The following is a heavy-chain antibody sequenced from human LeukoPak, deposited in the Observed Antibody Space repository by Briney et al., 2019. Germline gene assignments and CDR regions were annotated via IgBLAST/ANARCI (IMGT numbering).Heavy chain of an antibody. V-gene: IGHV4-59*01. Sequence: SETLSLTCTVSGGSISSYYWSWIRQPPGKGLEWIGYIYYSGSTNYNPSLKSRVTISVDTSKNQFSLKLSSATAADTAVYYCARGVVRVPDYYYYYGMDVWGQGTTVTVSS. CDR2: IYYSGST. J-gene: IGHJ6*02. CDR1: GGSISSYY. CDR3: ARGVVRVPDYYYYYGMDV. D-gene: IGHD3-3*01.